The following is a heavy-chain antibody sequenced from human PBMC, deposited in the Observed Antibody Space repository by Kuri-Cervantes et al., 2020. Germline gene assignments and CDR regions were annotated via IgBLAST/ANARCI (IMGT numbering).Heavy chain of an antibody. D-gene: IGHD6-13*01. V-gene: IGHV1-8*01. Sequence: ASVKVSCKASGYTFTSYDINWVRQATGQGLGWMGWMNPNSGNTGYAQKFQGRVTMTRNTSISTAYMELSSLRSEDTAVYYCARVRNIAAAGFDPWGQGTLVTVSS. CDR1: GYTFTSYD. CDR3: ARVRNIAAAGFDP. CDR2: MNPNSGNT. J-gene: IGHJ5*02.